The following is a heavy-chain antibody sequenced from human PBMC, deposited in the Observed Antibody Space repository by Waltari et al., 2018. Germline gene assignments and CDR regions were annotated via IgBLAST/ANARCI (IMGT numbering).Heavy chain of an antibody. J-gene: IGHJ6*02. V-gene: IGHV3-7*03. CDR2: IKPDGSEK. Sequence: EVQVVESGGGLVQPGGSLRRSWVASGFTFSNAWMAWVRQAPGKGLEWVANIKPDGSEKYSVDSVKGRFTISRDNAKNSVYLQMNSLRAEDTAVYYCSRRLDAWGQGTTVTVSS. CDR1: GFTFSNAW. CDR3: SRRLDA.